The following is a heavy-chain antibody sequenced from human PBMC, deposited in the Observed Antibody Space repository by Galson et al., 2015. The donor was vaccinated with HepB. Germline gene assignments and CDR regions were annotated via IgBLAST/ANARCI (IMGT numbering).Heavy chain of an antibody. D-gene: IGHD4-17*01. Sequence: SLRLSCAASGFTFSSYGMHWVRQAPGKGLEWVAVISYDGSNKYYADSVKGRFTISRNNSKNTLYLQMNSLRAEDTAVYYRAKDYGDASGMDVWGQGTTVTVSS. CDR1: GFTFSSYG. CDR2: ISYDGSNK. V-gene: IGHV3-30*18. J-gene: IGHJ6*02. CDR3: AKDYGDASGMDV.